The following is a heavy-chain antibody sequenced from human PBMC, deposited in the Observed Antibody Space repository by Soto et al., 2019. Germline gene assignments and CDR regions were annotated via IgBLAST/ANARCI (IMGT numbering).Heavy chain of an antibody. V-gene: IGHV4-34*01. CDR2: INHSGTV. J-gene: IGHJ4*02. Sequence: QVHLQQWGAGLLKPSETLSLTCAVNGGAFNGYYWTWIRQSPGKGLQWIGEINHSGTVDYNPSLKSRVTFSIDTSKKQFSLTLTSVTAADTAVYYCARAGAALVRGSIGGFDYWGQGNLGTVSS. CDR1: GGAFNGYY. CDR3: ARAGAALVRGSIGGFDY. D-gene: IGHD3-10*01.